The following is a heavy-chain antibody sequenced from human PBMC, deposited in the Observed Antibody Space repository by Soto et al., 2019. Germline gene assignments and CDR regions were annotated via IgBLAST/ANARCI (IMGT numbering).Heavy chain of an antibody. D-gene: IGHD3-22*01. Sequence: PGGSLRLSCAASGFTFSSYAMSWVRQAPGKGLEWVSAISGSGGSTYYADSVKGRFTISRDNSKNTLYLQMNSLRAEDTAVYYCAKDPRITMIVVVITDPGYFDYWGQGTLVTVSS. J-gene: IGHJ4*02. CDR2: ISGSGGST. CDR1: GFTFSSYA. V-gene: IGHV3-23*01. CDR3: AKDPRITMIVVVITDPGYFDY.